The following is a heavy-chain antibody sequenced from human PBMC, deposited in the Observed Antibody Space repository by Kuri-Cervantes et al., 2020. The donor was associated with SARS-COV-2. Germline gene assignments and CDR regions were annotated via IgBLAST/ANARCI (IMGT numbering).Heavy chain of an antibody. Sequence: ASVKVSCKVSGYTLTELSMHWVRQAPGKGLEWMGGFDPEDGETIYAQKFQGRVTMTRNTPISTAYMGLSSLRSEDTAVYYCATTIFGVVPRDWGQGTLVTVSS. V-gene: IGHV1-24*01. CDR3: ATTIFGVVPRD. CDR1: GYTLTELS. J-gene: IGHJ4*02. D-gene: IGHD3-3*01. CDR2: FDPEDGET.